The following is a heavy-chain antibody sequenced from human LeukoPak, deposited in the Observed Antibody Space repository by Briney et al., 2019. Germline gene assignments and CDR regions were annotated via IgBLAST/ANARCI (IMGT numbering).Heavy chain of an antibody. Sequence: PSETLSLTXTVSGGSISSYYWSWIRQHPGKGLEWIGYIYYSGSTNYNPSLKSRVTISVDTSKNQFSLKLSSVTAADTAVYYCATSRYDSSGYYPRWGQGTLVTVSS. V-gene: IGHV4-59*01. J-gene: IGHJ4*02. CDR2: IYYSGST. D-gene: IGHD3-22*01. CDR1: GGSISSYY. CDR3: ATSRYDSSGYYPR.